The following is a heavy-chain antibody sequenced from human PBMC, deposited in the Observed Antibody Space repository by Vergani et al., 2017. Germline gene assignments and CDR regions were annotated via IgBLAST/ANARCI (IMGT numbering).Heavy chain of an antibody. Sequence: EVELVQSGPEMRKPGESLKISCKGSEYSFGNYWIGWVRQMPGKGLEWMGIIYPADSDTRYSPSFQGQVTISADKSISTAFLQWGSLKASDTALYYCARHTTYTDSWGQGTLVTVSS. CDR2: IYPADSDT. CDR3: ARHTTYTDS. D-gene: IGHD1-1*01. CDR1: EYSFGNYW. J-gene: IGHJ4*02. V-gene: IGHV5-51*01.